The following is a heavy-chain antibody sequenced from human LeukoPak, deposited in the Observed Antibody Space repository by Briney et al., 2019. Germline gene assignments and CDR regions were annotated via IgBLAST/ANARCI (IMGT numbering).Heavy chain of an antibody. CDR3: ARGGGAIYYDSSGYYDY. V-gene: IGHV4-34*01. D-gene: IGHD3-22*01. CDR2: INHSGST. Sequence: PSETLSLTCAVYGGSFSGYYWSWIRQPPGKGLEWIGEINHSGSTNYNPSLKSRVTISVDTSKNQFSLKLSSVTAADTAVYYCARGGGAIYYDSSGYYDYWGQGTLVTVSS. CDR1: GGSFSGYY. J-gene: IGHJ4*02.